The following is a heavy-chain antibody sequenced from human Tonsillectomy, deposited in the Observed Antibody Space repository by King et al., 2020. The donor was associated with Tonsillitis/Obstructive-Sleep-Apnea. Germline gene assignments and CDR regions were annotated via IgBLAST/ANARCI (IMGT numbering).Heavy chain of an antibody. CDR1: GFTFSSYS. Sequence: VQLVESGGGLVKPGGSLRLSCAASGFTFSSYSMNWVRQAPGKGLECVSSISSSSSYIFYADSVKGRFTISRDNAKNSLYLQMNSLRAEETAVYYCAREEQYYYYYYMDVWGKGTTVTVSS. CDR3: AREEQYYYYYYMDV. J-gene: IGHJ6*03. V-gene: IGHV3-21*01. CDR2: ISSSSSYI. D-gene: IGHD1-26*01.